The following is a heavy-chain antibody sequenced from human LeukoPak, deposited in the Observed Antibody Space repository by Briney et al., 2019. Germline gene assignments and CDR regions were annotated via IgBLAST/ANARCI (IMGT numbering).Heavy chain of an antibody. CDR2: IYSGGST. CDR3: ARAKATHNWFDP. D-gene: IGHD5-12*01. V-gene: IGHV3-66*01. CDR1: GFTVSSNY. J-gene: IGHJ5*02. Sequence: GGSLRLSCAASGFTVSSNYMSWVRQAPGKGLEWVSVIYSGGSTYYADSVKGRFTISRDNSKNTLYLQMNSPRAEDTAVYYCARAKATHNWFDPWGQGTLVTVSS.